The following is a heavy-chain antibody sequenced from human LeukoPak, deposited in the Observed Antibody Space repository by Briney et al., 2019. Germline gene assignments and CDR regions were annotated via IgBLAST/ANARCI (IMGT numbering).Heavy chain of an antibody. V-gene: IGHV1-24*01. Sequence: ASVKVSCKVSGYTLTELSMHWVRQAPGEGLEWMGGFDPEDGETIYAQKFQGRVTMTEDTSTDTAYMELSSLRSEDTAVYYCATDPPRGVVINPYYYYYGMDVWGQGTTVTVSS. CDR1: GYTLTELS. CDR2: FDPEDGET. D-gene: IGHD3-22*01. CDR3: ATDPPRGVVINPYYYYYGMDV. J-gene: IGHJ6*02.